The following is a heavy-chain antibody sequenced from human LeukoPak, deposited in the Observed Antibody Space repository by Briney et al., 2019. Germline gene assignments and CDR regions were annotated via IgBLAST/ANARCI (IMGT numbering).Heavy chain of an antibody. CDR3: AQGYLSGWYPY. D-gene: IGHD6-19*01. CDR1: GISVSTLG. J-gene: IGHJ4*02. Sequence: PGGSLRLSCAVSGISVSTLGMSWVRQAPGKGLEWISAISVDGERTYYADSVKGRFIISRDTSKNTLDLRLSSLRGDDTAVYYCAQGYLSGWYPYWGQGSRVTVSS. V-gene: IGHV3-23*01. CDR2: ISVDGERT.